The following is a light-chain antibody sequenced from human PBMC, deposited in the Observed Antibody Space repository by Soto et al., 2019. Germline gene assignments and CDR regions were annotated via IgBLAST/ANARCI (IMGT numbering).Light chain of an antibody. Sequence: QSVLTQPASVSGSPGQSITISCTGTTSDIGDYDYVSWYQQHPGKAPKLMIYEVSNRPSGVSYRFSGSKSGSTASLTISGLQTEDEADYYCSSYTSSSTPLDVFGTGTKLTVL. CDR2: EVS. V-gene: IGLV2-14*01. CDR1: TSDIGDYDY. CDR3: SSYTSSSTPLDV. J-gene: IGLJ1*01.